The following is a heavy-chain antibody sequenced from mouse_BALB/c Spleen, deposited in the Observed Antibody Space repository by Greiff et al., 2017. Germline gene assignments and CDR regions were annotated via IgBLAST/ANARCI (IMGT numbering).Heavy chain of an antibody. J-gene: IGHJ3*01. CDR2: ISSGGSYT. D-gene: IGHD2-10*02. CDR1: GFTFSSYT. CDR3: TRQYGNYEGEFAY. V-gene: IGHV5-6-4*01. Sequence: DVKLQESGGGLVKPGGSLKLSCAASGFTFSSYTMSWVRQTPEKRLEWVATISSGGSYTYYPDSVKGRFTISRDNAKNTLYLQMSSLKSEDTAMYYCTRQYGNYEGEFAYWGQGTLVTVSA.